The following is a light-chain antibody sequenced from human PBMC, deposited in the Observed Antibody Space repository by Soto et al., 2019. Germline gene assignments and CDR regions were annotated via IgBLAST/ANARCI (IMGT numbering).Light chain of an antibody. CDR2: GAS. CDR1: QSVSSSY. Sequence: EIVLTQSPGTLSLSPGERATLSCRASQSVSSSYLAWYQQKPGQAPRLLIYGASSRATGIPDRFSGSGSGTDITLTTSRLEPEDFAVYYCQQYANSPLTFGPGTKVDIK. J-gene: IGKJ3*01. V-gene: IGKV3-20*01. CDR3: QQYANSPLT.